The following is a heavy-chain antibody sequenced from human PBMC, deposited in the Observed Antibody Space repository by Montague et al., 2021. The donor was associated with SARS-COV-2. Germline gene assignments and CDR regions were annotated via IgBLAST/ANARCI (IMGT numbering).Heavy chain of an antibody. J-gene: IGHJ4*02. CDR3: AREGYSSSWNGDYFDY. CDR2: IWYDGSNK. CDR1: GFTFSSYG. D-gene: IGHD6-13*01. Sequence: SLRLSCAASGFTFSSYGMHWVRQAPGKGLEWVAVIWYDGSNKYYADSVKGRFTISRDNSKNTLYLQMSSLRAEDTAVYYCAREGYSSSWNGDYFDYWGQGTLVTVSS. V-gene: IGHV3-33*01.